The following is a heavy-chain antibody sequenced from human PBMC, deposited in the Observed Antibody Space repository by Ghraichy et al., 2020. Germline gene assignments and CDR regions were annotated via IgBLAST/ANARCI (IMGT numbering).Heavy chain of an antibody. J-gene: IGHJ6*03. CDR1: GGTFSSYA. CDR2: IIPIFGTA. V-gene: IGHV1-69*13. Sequence: SVKVSCKASGGTFSSYAISWVRQAPGQGLEWMGGIIPIFGTANYAQKFQGRVTITADESTSTAYMELSSLRSEDTAVYYCARGEKQAADKYYYYYYMDVWGKVTTVTVSS. CDR3: ARGEKQAADKYYYYYYMDV. D-gene: IGHD6-13*01.